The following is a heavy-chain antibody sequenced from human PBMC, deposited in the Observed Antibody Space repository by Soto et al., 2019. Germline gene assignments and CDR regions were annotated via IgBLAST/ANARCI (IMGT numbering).Heavy chain of an antibody. CDR2: ISGSSSYI. V-gene: IGHV3-21*01. D-gene: IGHD3-22*01. Sequence: EVQLVESGGGLVKPGGSLRLSCAASGFTFSSYSMNWVRQAPGKGLEWVSSISGSSSYIYYADSVKGRFTISRDNAKNSLYLQMNSLRAEDTAVYYCARGYHYYDSSGYDKWDAFDIWGQGTMVTVSS. CDR1: GFTFSSYS. J-gene: IGHJ3*02. CDR3: ARGYHYYDSSGYDKWDAFDI.